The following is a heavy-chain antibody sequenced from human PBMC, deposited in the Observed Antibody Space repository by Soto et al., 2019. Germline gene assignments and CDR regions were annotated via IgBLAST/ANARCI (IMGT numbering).Heavy chain of an antibody. CDR1: GFTFSSYA. V-gene: IGHV3-23*01. CDR2: ISGSGGST. J-gene: IGHJ4*02. Sequence: EVQLLESGGGLVQPGGSLRLSCAASGFTFSSYAMSWVRQAPGKGLEWVSAISGSGGSTYYADSVKGRFIISRDNSKNTLYLQMNSLRAEDTAVYYCAKDRDGSYFVFSYWGQGTLVTVSS. CDR3: AKDRDGSYFVFSY. D-gene: IGHD1-26*01.